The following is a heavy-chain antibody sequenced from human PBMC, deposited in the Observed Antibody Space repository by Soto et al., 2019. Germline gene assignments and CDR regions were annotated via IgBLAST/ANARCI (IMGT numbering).Heavy chain of an antibody. CDR3: ARVFPSYCGGDCSYFDS. J-gene: IGHJ4*02. V-gene: IGHV4-59*01. D-gene: IGHD2-21*02. CDR1: GGSISPYY. Sequence: PSETLSLTCTVSGGSISPYYWSWIRQPPGKGLEWIGYIYYSGSTSYNPSLRSRVTISVDTSRSQFSLRLTSVTAADTAVYYCARVFPSYCGGDCSYFDSWGQGTLVTVSS. CDR2: IYYSGST.